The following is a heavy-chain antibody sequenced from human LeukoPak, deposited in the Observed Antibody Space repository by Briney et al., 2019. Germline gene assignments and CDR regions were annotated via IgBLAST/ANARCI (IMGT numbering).Heavy chain of an antibody. CDR1: GGTFSSYA. CDR3: ARGGIYCSGGSCYSESWFDP. J-gene: IGHJ5*02. D-gene: IGHD2-15*01. V-gene: IGHV1-69*05. CDR2: IIPIFGTA. Sequence: ASVKVSCKASGGTFSSYAISWVRQAPGQGLEWMGRIIPIFGTANYAQEFQGRVTITTDESTSTAYMELSSLRSEDTAVYYCARGGIYCSGGSCYSESWFDPWGQGTLVTVSS.